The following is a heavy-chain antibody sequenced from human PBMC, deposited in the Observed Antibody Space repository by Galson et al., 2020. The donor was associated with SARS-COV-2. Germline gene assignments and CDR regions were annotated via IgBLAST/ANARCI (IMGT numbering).Heavy chain of an antibody. CDR3: ARTGFYYDSSGYYYSYFDY. CDR2: ISYDGRNK. Sequence: GGSLRLSCAASGFTFSSYAMHWVRQAPGKGLEWVAVISYDGRNKYYADSVKGRFTISRDNSKNTLYLQMNSLRAEDTAVYYCARTGFYYDSSGYYYSYFDYWGQGTLVTVSS. D-gene: IGHD3-22*01. J-gene: IGHJ4*02. CDR1: GFTFSSYA. V-gene: IGHV3-30-3*01.